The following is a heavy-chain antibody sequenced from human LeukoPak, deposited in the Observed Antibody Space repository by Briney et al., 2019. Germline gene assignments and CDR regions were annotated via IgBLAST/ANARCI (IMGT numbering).Heavy chain of an antibody. D-gene: IGHD1-7*01. CDR2: IYSGGST. Sequence: GGSLRLSCAASGFTVSSNYISWVRQAPGKGLEWVSVIYSGGSTYYADSVKGRFTISRDNAKNSLYLQMNSLRAEDTAIYYCAREDDWNYEDYWGQGTLVTVSS. CDR1: GFTVSSNY. V-gene: IGHV3-66*01. CDR3: AREDDWNYEDY. J-gene: IGHJ4*02.